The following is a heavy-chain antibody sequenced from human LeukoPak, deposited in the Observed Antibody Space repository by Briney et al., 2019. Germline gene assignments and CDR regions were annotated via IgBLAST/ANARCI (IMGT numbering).Heavy chain of an antibody. V-gene: IGHV4-31*03. D-gene: IGHD4-11*01. J-gene: IGHJ5*02. Sequence: PSETLSLTCTVSGGSISSGGYYWSWIRQHPGKGLEWIGYIYYSGSTYYNPSLKSRVTISVDTSKNQFSLKLSSVTAADTAVYYCARLGLQYYNWFDPWGQGTLVTVSS. CDR2: IYYSGST. CDR1: GGSISSGGYY. CDR3: ARLGLQYYNWFDP.